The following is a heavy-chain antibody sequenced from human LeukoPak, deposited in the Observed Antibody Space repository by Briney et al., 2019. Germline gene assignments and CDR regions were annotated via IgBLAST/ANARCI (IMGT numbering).Heavy chain of an antibody. Sequence: SETLSLTCTVSGGSTSSDYWSWIRQSPGKGLEWVGYVYNSGDTGKNPSLKSRVTISVDTSKNQFSLKLSSVTAADTAVYYCASTYYDSSGSLYYFDYWGQGTLVTVSS. J-gene: IGHJ4*02. CDR2: VYNSGDT. CDR3: ASTYYDSSGSLYYFDY. V-gene: IGHV4-59*12. CDR1: GGSTSSDY. D-gene: IGHD3-22*01.